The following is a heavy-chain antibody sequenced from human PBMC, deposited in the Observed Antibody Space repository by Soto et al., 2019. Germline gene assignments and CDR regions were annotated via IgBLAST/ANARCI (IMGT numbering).Heavy chain of an antibody. CDR1: GFTFSSYG. J-gene: IGHJ4*02. CDR2: IWYDGSNK. Sequence: PGGSLRLSCAASGFTFSSYGVHWVRQAPGKGLEWVAVIWYDGSNKYYADSVKGRFTISRDNSKNTLYLQMNSLRAEDTAVYYCARGTLYDFWSGYDYWGQGTLVTVSP. CDR3: ARGTLYDFWSGYDY. D-gene: IGHD3-3*01. V-gene: IGHV3-33*01.